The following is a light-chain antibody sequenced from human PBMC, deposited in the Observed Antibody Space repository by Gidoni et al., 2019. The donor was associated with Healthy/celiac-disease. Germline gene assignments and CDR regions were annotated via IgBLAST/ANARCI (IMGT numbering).Light chain of an antibody. CDR2: CAS. Sequence: EIVLTQSPGTLSLSPGERATLSCRASQSVSSSYLAWYQQKPCQAPRLLIYCASSRATGIPDSFSCSGSGTDFTLTISRLEPEDFAVYYCQQYGSSPPRYTFGQGTKLEIK. J-gene: IGKJ2*01. CDR3: QQYGSSPPRYT. CDR1: QSVSSSY. V-gene: IGKV3-20*01.